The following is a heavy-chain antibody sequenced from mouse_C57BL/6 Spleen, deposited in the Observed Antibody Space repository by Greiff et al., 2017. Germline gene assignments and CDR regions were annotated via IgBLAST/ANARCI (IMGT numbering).Heavy chain of an antibody. Sequence: VQLQQPGAELVKPGASVKLSCKASGYTFTSYWMHWVKQRPGRGLEWIGRIDPNSGGTKYNEKFKSKATLTVDKPSSTAYMQLSSLTSEDSAVYYCARGVYYDYDYDAMDYWGQGTSVTVSS. CDR1: GYTFTSYW. D-gene: IGHD2-4*01. J-gene: IGHJ4*01. CDR3: ARGVYYDYDYDAMDY. V-gene: IGHV1-72*01. CDR2: IDPNSGGT.